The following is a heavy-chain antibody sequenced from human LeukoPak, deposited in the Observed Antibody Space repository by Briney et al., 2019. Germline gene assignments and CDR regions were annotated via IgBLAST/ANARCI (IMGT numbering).Heavy chain of an antibody. V-gene: IGHV3-30*02. CDR3: AKDVSSGRAPDAFDI. CDR2: IRYDGSNK. J-gene: IGHJ3*02. D-gene: IGHD6-19*01. Sequence: PGGSLRLSCAASGFTFSDYGMHWVRQAPGKGLEWVAFIRYDGSNKNYADSVKGRFTISRDNSKNTLYLQMNSLRTEDTAVYYCAKDVSSGRAPDAFDIWGQGTMVTVSS. CDR1: GFTFSDYG.